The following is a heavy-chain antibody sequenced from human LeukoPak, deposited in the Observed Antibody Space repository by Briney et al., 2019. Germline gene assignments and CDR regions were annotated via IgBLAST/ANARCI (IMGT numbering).Heavy chain of an antibody. D-gene: IGHD3-3*01. V-gene: IGHV3-48*03. CDR3: AILDAGIQFDP. CDR2: ITGDGRTV. Sequence: PGGSLRLSCTASGLTLSHFEMNWVRQTPGKGLQWVAHITGDGRTVYYADPVKGRFTISRDDTKNSLHLQMNTLSAEDSGLYYCAILDAGIQFDPWGPGTLVTVSS. CDR1: GLTLSHFE. J-gene: IGHJ5*02.